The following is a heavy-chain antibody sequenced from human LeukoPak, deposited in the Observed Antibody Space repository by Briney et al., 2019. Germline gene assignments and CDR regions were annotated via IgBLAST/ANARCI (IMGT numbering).Heavy chain of an antibody. Sequence: GGSLRLSCAASGFTFSSYRMTWVRQAPGKGLEWVANIKHDGSEKYYVDSVKGRFTISRDDAKKSLYLQMDSLRDEDTAVYYCARVPSSGWYYLDSWGQGTLVTVSS. CDR1: GFTFSSYR. J-gene: IGHJ4*02. V-gene: IGHV3-7*01. D-gene: IGHD6-19*01. CDR2: IKHDGSEK. CDR3: ARVPSSGWYYLDS.